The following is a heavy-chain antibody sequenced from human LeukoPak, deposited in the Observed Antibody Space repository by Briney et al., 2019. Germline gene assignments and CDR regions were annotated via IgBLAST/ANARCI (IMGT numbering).Heavy chain of an antibody. D-gene: IGHD3-3*01. CDR2: ISYDGSNK. CDR3: ARDRRFLEWSEYYYYYYGMDV. J-gene: IGHJ6*02. V-gene: IGHV3-30-3*01. CDR1: GFSFSTHT. Sequence: PGRSLRLSCAASGFSFSTHTMHWVRQAPGKGLEWVAIISYDGSNKYYADSVKGRFTISRDNAKNTLYLEMNSLRAEDTAVYYCARDRRFLEWSEYYYYYYGMDVWGQGTTVTVSS.